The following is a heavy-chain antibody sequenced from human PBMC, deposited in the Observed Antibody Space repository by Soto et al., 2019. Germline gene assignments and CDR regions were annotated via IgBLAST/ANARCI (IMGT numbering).Heavy chain of an antibody. V-gene: IGHV3-23*01. Sequence: GGSLRLSCAASGFTFSSYAMNWVRQAPGKGLEWVSVISGGGGSTHNAHSVKGRFTISRDNSNNTLHLQMNSLRAEDTAVYYCAKAIGMATIFDAFDNWGQGTMVTVSS. CDR3: AKAIGMATIFDAFDN. CDR2: ISGGGGST. J-gene: IGHJ3*02. D-gene: IGHD5-12*01. CDR1: GFTFSSYA.